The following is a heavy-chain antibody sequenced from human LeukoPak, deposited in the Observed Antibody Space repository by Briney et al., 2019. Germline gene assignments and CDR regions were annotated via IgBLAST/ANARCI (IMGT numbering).Heavy chain of an antibody. CDR2: IYHSGST. CDR1: GGSISSGGYS. D-gene: IGHD3-22*01. CDR3: ARIRDYYDSSGFIDY. J-gene: IGHJ4*02. V-gene: IGHV4-30-2*01. Sequence: SPSETLSLTCAVSGGSISSGGYSWSWLRQPPGKGLEWIGYIYHSGSTYYNSSLKSRVTISVDRSKNQFSLKLSSVTAANTAVYYCARIRDYYDSSGFIDYWGQGTLVTVSS.